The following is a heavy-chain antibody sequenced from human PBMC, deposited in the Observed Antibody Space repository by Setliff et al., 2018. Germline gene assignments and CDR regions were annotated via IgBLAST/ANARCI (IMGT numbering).Heavy chain of an antibody. CDR3: ASSFYDSPVFDP. V-gene: IGHV4-39*01. CDR2: IYYSGST. J-gene: IGHJ5*02. D-gene: IGHD3-22*01. Sequence: SETLSLTCAVSGGSISSSSYYWGWIRQPPGKGLEWIGSIYYSGSTYYNPSLKSRVTISVDTSKNQFSLKLSSVTAADTAVYYCASSFYDSPVFDPWGQGTLVTVSS. CDR1: GGSISSSSYY.